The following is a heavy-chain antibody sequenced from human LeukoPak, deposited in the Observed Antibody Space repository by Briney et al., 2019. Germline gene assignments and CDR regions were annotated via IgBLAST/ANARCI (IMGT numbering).Heavy chain of an antibody. CDR2: ISGSGGST. J-gene: IGHJ4*02. Sequence: GESLRLSCAASGFTFSSYAMSWVRQAPGKGLEWVSAISGSGGSTYYADSVKGRFTISRDNSKNTLYLQMNSLRAEDTAVYYCARDRGYSYGPTRNYWGQGTLVTVSS. CDR3: ARDRGYSYGPTRNY. CDR1: GFTFSSYA. D-gene: IGHD5-18*01. V-gene: IGHV3-23*01.